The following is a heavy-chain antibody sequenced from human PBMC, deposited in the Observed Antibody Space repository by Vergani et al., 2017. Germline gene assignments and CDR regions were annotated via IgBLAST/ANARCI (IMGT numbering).Heavy chain of an antibody. CDR2: IKQDGSEK. CDR3: ARHRHVDTARYYYYYGMDV. V-gene: IGHV3-7*03. J-gene: IGHJ6*02. D-gene: IGHD5-18*01. CDR1: GFTFSSYW. Sequence: EVQLVESGGGLVQPGGSLRLSCAASGFTFSSYWMSWVRQAPGKGLEWVANIKQDGSEKYYVDSVKGRFTISRDNAKNSLYLKMNILRAEDTAVYYCARHRHVDTARYYYYYGMDVWGQGTTVTVSS.